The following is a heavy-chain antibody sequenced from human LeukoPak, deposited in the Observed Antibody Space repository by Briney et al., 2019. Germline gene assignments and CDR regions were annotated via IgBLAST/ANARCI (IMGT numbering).Heavy chain of an antibody. CDR3: ARDTTVYSNYNGIFDY. CDR2: IYHSGST. D-gene: IGHD4-11*01. Sequence: SQTLSLTCTVSGGSISSGGYYWSWIRQPPGKGLEWIGYIYHSGSTYYNPSLKSRVTISVDRSKNQFSLKLSSVTAADTAVYYCARDTTVYSNYNGIFDYWGQGTLVTVSS. V-gene: IGHV4-30-2*01. J-gene: IGHJ4*02. CDR1: GGSISSGGYY.